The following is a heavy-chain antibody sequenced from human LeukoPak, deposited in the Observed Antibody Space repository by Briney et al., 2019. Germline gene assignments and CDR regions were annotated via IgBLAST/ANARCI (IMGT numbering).Heavy chain of an antibody. CDR3: ARDLRDGYNLLDS. CDR2: IRYEGTNK. V-gene: IGHV3-30*02. Sequence: GGSLRLSCAASGFTFSIYGMHWVRQAPGKGLEWVAFIRYEGTNKYYADSVKGRFTISRDNAKNSLYLQMNSLRAEDTALYYCARDLRDGYNLLDSWGQGTLVTVSS. J-gene: IGHJ4*02. CDR1: GFTFSIYG. D-gene: IGHD5-24*01.